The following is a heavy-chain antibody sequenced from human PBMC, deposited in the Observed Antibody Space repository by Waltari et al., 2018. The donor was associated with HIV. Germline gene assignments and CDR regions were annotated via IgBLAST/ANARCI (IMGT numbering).Heavy chain of an antibody. Sequence: QAQLVECGGGVVKPGKSLRLWCAASGVSFGRHAAHWVRKAPGRRLEWVARISLDARHKLYADSVRGRFTISRDNSKNTVDLQMTALRPEDTAVYYCAKIGVSVEYLFSYFDSWGQGSLVTVSS. D-gene: IGHD6-19*01. CDR2: ISLDARHK. CDR1: GVSFGRHA. V-gene: IGHV3-30-3*02. J-gene: IGHJ4*02. CDR3: AKIGVSVEYLFSYFDS.